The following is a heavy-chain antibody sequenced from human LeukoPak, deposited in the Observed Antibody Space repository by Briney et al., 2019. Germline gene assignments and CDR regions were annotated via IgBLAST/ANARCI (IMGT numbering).Heavy chain of an antibody. V-gene: IGHV4-31*03. Sequence: SETLSLTCTVSGGSISSGGYYWSWIRQHPEKGLEWIGYIHNSGSIYYNPTLKSRINISVDTSKNQFFLRLSSVTAADTAVYYCARVRAYCSSTRCYGSRGDYWGQGTLVTVSS. CDR1: GGSISSGGYY. D-gene: IGHD2-2*01. CDR2: IHNSGSI. J-gene: IGHJ4*02. CDR3: ARVRAYCSSTRCYGSRGDY.